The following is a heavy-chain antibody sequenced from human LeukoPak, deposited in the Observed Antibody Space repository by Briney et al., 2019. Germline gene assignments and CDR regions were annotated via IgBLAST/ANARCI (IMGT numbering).Heavy chain of an antibody. Sequence: ASVKGSCKASGYTFTSYGISWVRQAPGQGLEWMGWISAYNGNTKYAQKLQGRVTLTTDTSTSTAYMELRSLRSDDTAVHYCARDRNTIFGVLRTRYMDVWGKGTTVTVSS. CDR3: ARDRNTIFGVLRTRYMDV. CDR1: GYTFTSYG. V-gene: IGHV1-18*01. J-gene: IGHJ6*03. CDR2: ISAYNGNT. D-gene: IGHD3-3*01.